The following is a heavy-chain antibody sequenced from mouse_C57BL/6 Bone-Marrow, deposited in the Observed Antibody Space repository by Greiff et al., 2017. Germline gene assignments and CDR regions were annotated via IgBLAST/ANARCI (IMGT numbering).Heavy chain of an antibody. Sequence: EVKVIESGGGLVKPGGSLKLSCAASGFTFSSYTMSWVRQTPEKRLEWVATISGGGGNTYYPDSVKGRFTISRDTAKNTLYLQMSSLRAEDTALYYCARHGATVVADYYARDYWGQGTSVTVSS. D-gene: IGHD1-1*01. J-gene: IGHJ4*01. CDR3: ARHGATVVADYYARDY. CDR2: ISGGGGNT. V-gene: IGHV5-9*01. CDR1: GFTFSSYT.